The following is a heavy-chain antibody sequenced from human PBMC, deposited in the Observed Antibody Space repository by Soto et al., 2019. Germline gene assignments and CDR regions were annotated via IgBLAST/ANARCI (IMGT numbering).Heavy chain of an antibody. V-gene: IGHV4-34*01. D-gene: IGHD3-10*01. Sequence: PSETLSLTCAVYGGSFSGYYWSWIRQPPGKGLEWIGEINHSGSTNYNPSLKSRVTISVDTSKNQFSLKLSSVTAADTAVYYCARVGRTNGYGSGSYYNNFDYWGQGTLVTVSS. CDR3: ARVGRTNGYGSGSYYNNFDY. CDR1: GGSFSGYY. J-gene: IGHJ4*02. CDR2: INHSGST.